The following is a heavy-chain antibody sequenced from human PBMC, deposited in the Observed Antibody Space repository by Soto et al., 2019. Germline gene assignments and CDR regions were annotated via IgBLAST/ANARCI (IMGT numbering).Heavy chain of an antibody. CDR2: INWNGGST. Sequence: GGSLRLSCAASGFTFDDYGMNWVRQAPGKGLEWVSGINWNGGSTGYADSVKGRFTISRDNAKNSLYLQMNSLRPEDTALYYCARGAYVWGSYRPEYWGQGTLVTVSS. V-gene: IGHV3-20*04. CDR1: GFTFDDYG. J-gene: IGHJ4*02. CDR3: ARGAYVWGSYRPEY. D-gene: IGHD3-16*02.